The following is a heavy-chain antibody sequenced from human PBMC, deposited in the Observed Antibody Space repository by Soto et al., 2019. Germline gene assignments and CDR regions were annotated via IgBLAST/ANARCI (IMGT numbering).Heavy chain of an antibody. V-gene: IGHV1-69*02. D-gene: IGHD2-2*01. CDR2: IIPILGIA. CDR3: ARSQMGYCSSTSCYDNWFDP. J-gene: IGHJ5*02. CDR1: GGTFSSYT. Sequence: SVKVSCKASGGTFSSYTISWVRQAPGQGLEWMGRIIPILGIANYAQKFQGRVTITADKSTSTAYMELSSLRSEDTAVYYCARSQMGYCSSTSCYDNWFDPWGQGTLVTVSS.